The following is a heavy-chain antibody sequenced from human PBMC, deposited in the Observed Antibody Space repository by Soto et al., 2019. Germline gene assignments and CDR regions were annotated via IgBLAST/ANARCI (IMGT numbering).Heavy chain of an antibody. J-gene: IGHJ2*01. CDR1: GYSISSGYY. CDR2: IYHSGST. CDR3: ARQTAYCGGDCYWYFDL. Sequence: SETLSLTCTVSGYSISSGYYWGWIRQPPGKGLEWIGSIYHSGSTYYNPSLKSRVTISVDTSKNQFSLKLSSVTAADTAVYYCARQTAYCGGDCYWYFDLWGRGTLVTVSS. D-gene: IGHD2-21*02. V-gene: IGHV4-38-2*02.